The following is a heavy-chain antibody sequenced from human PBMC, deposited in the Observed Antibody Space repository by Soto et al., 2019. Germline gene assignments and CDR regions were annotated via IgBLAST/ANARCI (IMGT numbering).Heavy chain of an antibody. CDR2: ISSTSSPI. CDR1: GFRFSSYG. V-gene: IGHV3-48*02. D-gene: IGHD6-6*01. CDR3: ARLRRWGSSSARVGY. J-gene: IGHJ4*02. Sequence: PGGSLRLSCEASGFRFSSYGMDWVRLVPGKGLEWVSYISSTSSPIDYADSVKGRFTVSRDNAKNSLYLQMNSLRDEDTAVYYCARLRRWGSSSARVGYWGQGTLVTVSS.